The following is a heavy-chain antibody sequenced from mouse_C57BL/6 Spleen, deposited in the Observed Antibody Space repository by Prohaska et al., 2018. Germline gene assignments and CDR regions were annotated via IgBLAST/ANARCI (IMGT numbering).Heavy chain of an antibody. CDR1: GYTFTSYC. V-gene: IGHV1-64*01. J-gene: IGHJ3*01. Sequence: QFQLQQPVAVLVKPRASVNLSCKPTGYTFTSYCMHWVNQRPGQGLEWIGMIHPNSGSTNYNEKFKSKATLTVDKSSSTAYKQISSLTYEDSAVYCCGRDEGFAYWGQGTLVTVAA. CDR3: GRDEGFAY. CDR2: IHPNSGST.